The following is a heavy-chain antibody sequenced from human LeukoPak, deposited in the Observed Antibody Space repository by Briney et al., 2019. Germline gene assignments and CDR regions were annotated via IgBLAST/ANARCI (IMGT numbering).Heavy chain of an antibody. CDR1: AYTFTSND. D-gene: IGHD6-19*01. V-gene: IGHV1-69*04. CDR3: AREEAKAVAGTGY. J-gene: IGHJ4*02. CDR2: IIPILGIA. Sequence: ASVKVSCKASAYTFTSNDINWVRQAPGQGLEWMGRIIPILGIANYAQKFQGRVTITADKSTSTAYMELSSLRSEDTAVYYCAREEAKAVAGTGYWGQGTLVTVSS.